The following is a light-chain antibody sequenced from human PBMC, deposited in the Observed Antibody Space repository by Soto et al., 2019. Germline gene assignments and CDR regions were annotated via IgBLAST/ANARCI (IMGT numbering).Light chain of an antibody. CDR1: QSVSSS. J-gene: IGKJ4*01. CDR3: QQYNNWPPLT. CDR2: DAS. Sequence: EIVMTQSPATLSVSPGDRATLSCRASQSVSSSLAWYQKIPGQAPRLLIYDASTRSTGIPSRFGGSGSGTEFTLTISSLQSEDFAVYYCQQYNNWPPLTFGGGTKVELK. V-gene: IGKV3-15*01.